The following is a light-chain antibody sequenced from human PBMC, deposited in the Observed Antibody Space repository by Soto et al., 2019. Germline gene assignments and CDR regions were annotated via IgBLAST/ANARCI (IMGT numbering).Light chain of an antibody. J-gene: IGLJ1*01. V-gene: IGLV2-14*01. CDR1: SSDVGGYKY. Sequence: QSALTQPASVSGSPGQSITISCTGTSSDVGGYKYVSWYQQHPGKAPKLMIYEVSNRPSGVSNRFSGSKSDNTASLTISGLQAEDEAEYYCASYAGNNIFVFGTGTKLTVL. CDR2: EVS. CDR3: ASYAGNNIFV.